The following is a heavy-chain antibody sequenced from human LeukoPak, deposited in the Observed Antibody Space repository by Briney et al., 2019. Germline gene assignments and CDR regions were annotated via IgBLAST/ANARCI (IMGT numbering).Heavy chain of an antibody. V-gene: IGHV2-70*11. CDR3: ARVDYYDSSGYDAFDI. Sequence: ASGPALVKPPQTLTLTCTFSGFSLSTSGMCVSWIRQPPGKALEWLARIDWDDDKYYSTSLKTRLTISKDTSKNQAVLTMTNMDPVDTATYYCARVDYYDSSGYDAFDIWGQGTMVTVSS. CDR2: IDWDDDK. D-gene: IGHD3-22*01. J-gene: IGHJ3*02. CDR1: GFSLSTSGMC.